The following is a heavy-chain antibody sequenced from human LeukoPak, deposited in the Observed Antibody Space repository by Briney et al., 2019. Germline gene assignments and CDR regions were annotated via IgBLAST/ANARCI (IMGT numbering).Heavy chain of an antibody. Sequence: GRSLRLSCAASGFTFDDYAMHWVRHAPGKGLEWVSGISWNSGSIGYADSVEGRFTISRDNAKNSLYLQMNSLRAEDTALYYCAKVGRYYDFWSDYLYYFDYWGQGTLVTVSS. CDR3: AKVGRYYDFWSDYLYYFDY. J-gene: IGHJ4*02. CDR2: ISWNSGSI. D-gene: IGHD3-3*01. CDR1: GFTFDDYA. V-gene: IGHV3-9*01.